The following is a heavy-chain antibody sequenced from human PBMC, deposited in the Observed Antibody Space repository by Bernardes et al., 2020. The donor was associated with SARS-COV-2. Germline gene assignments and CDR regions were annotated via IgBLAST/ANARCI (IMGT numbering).Heavy chain of an antibody. CDR1: GFPYGVGY. Sequence: GGSLTLSFAAFGFPYGVGYVVWVPQITGKGLQWVDRSRNRAQGYFKEYDPSVKGRFTISRDDSKNSLYLQMNSLKTEDTAVYYCVREDYGGNYDIWGQGTMVNVTS. D-gene: IGHD4-17*01. CDR2: SRNRAQGYFK. CDR3: VREDYGGNYDI. V-gene: IGHV3-72*01. J-gene: IGHJ3*02.